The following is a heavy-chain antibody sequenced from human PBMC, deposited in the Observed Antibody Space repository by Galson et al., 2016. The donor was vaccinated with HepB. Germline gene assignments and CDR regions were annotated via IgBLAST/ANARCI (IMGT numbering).Heavy chain of an antibody. CDR1: GFSLSTYN. J-gene: IGHJ6*02. V-gene: IGHV3-33*07. CDR2: IWSDGRNK. D-gene: IGHD2-2*01. Sequence: SLRLSCAASGFSLSTYNTYWVRQAPGKGLEWVAVIWSDGRNKWYVDSVKGRFPISRDNSKNTVYLQMNSLRAEDTAMYYCTRRRGSSIYAMDVWGQGTTVIVSS. CDR3: TRRRGSSIYAMDV.